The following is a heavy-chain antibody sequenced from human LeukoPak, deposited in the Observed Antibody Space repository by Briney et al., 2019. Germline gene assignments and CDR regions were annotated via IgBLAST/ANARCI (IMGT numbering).Heavy chain of an antibody. V-gene: IGHV4-59*01. D-gene: IGHD3-3*01. CDR1: GGSISSYY. CDR3: ARAIRGYYREDYYYGMDV. CDR2: IYYSGST. J-gene: IGHJ6*04. Sequence: SETLSLTCTVSGGSISSYYWSRIRQPPGKGLEWIGYIYYSGSTNYNPSLKSRVTISVDTSKNQFSLKLSSVTAADTAVYYCARAIRGYYREDYYYGMDVWGKGTTVTVSS.